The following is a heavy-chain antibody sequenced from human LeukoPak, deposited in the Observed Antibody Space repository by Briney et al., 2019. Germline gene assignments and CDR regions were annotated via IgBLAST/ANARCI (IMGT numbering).Heavy chain of an antibody. J-gene: IGHJ4*02. Sequence: SETLSLTCAVYGGSFSGYYWSWIRQPPGKGLEWIGEINHSGSTNYNPSLKSRVTISVDTSKNLFSLKLSSVTAADTAVYYCARGSWISIDYWGQGTLVTVSS. V-gene: IGHV4-34*01. CDR3: ARGSWISIDY. CDR1: GGSFSGYY. D-gene: IGHD5-12*01. CDR2: INHSGST.